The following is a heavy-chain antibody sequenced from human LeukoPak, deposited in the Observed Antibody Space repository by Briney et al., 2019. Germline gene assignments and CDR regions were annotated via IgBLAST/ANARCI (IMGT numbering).Heavy chain of an antibody. CDR2: IRSKTNNDAT. CDR1: GFSFSGSV. V-gene: IGHV3-73*01. CDR3: TRRGYCGDDCYSGLDY. Sequence: GGSLKLSCAASGFSFSGSVMHWVRQPSGKGLEWVGRIRSKTNNDATAYAASVKGRFTIYRADSKNMAYLQMNSLKTEDTAVYYCTRRGYCGDDCYSGLDYWGQGTLVTVSS. D-gene: IGHD2-21*02. J-gene: IGHJ4*02.